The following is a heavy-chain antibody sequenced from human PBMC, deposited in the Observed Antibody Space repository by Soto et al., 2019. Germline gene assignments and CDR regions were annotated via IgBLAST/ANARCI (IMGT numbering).Heavy chain of an antibody. J-gene: IGHJ5*02. V-gene: IGHV4-61*01. CDR3: ARYCSSVTCNGFDP. CDR1: GGSVSSVSYY. Sequence: SETLSLTCTVSGGSVSSVSYYWSWIRQPPGKGLEWIGYIYYSGSTNYNPSLKSRVTMSVDTSKNQFSLKLSSVTAEDTAVYYCARYCSSVTCNGFDPWGQGTLVTVS. CDR2: IYYSGST. D-gene: IGHD2-2*01.